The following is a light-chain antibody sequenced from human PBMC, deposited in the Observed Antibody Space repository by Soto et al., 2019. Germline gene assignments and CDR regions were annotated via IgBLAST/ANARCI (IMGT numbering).Light chain of an antibody. CDR3: QTWDSSIPVV. CDR1: KLGNKH. CDR2: EDN. V-gene: IGLV3-1*01. Sequence: SYELTQPPSVSVSPGQTASITCSGDKLGNKHACWYQQKPGQSPVLVIYEDNKRPSGIPERFSGSNSGNTATLTISGTQGMDEADYYCQTWDSSIPVVSGGGTKVTVL. J-gene: IGLJ2*01.